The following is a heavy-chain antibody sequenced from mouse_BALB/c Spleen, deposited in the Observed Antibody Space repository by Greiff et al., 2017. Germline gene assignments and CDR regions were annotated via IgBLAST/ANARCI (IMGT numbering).Heavy chain of an antibody. CDR1: GFAFSSYD. D-gene: IGHD2-14*01. J-gene: IGHJ2*01. V-gene: IGHV5-12-1*01. CDR2: ISSGGGST. Sequence: EVKLMESGGGLVKPGGSLKLSCAASGFAFSSYDMSWVRQTPEKRLEWVAYISSGGGSTYYPDTVKGRFTISRDNAKNTLYLQMSSLKSEDTAMYYCARRYRSYYFDYWGQGTTLTVSS. CDR3: ARRYRSYYFDY.